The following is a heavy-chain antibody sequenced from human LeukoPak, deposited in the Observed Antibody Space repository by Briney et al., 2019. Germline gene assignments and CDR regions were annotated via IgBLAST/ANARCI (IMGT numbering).Heavy chain of an antibody. CDR2: IYSGGST. CDR3: ARDRVLGCLDF. D-gene: IGHD3-16*01. Sequence: GGSLRLPCEASGFAVSARPMSWVRQAPGKGLEWVSVIYSGGSTYFADSVKGRFTIFRDNSKNTLYLQMNSLRAEDTAVYYCARDRVLGCLDFWGQGTLVTVSS. CDR1: GFAVSARP. J-gene: IGHJ4*02. V-gene: IGHV3-66*01.